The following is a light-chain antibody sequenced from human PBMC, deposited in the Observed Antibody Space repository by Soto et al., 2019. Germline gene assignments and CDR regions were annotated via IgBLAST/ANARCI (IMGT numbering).Light chain of an antibody. Sequence: IPLTQSPSSLSASVGDRVTITCRASQGIGRYLAWYQQKPGKAPKLLIYSASTLQSGVPSGFTGSASGTDFALTISSLQPEDFATYYCQQRNSYPITFGQGTRLEIK. CDR2: SAS. J-gene: IGKJ5*01. CDR1: QGIGRY. CDR3: QQRNSYPIT. V-gene: IGKV1-9*01.